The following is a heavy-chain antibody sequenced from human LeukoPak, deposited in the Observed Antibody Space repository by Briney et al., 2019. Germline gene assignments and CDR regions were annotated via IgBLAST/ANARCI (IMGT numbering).Heavy chain of an antibody. V-gene: IGHV3-74*01. Sequence: GGSLRLSCAASGNYWMHWVRQAPGKGLVWVSHINSDGSWTSYADSVKGRFTISKDNAKSTVYLQMNNLRAEDTAVYYCVSFYETYWGRGTLVTVSS. J-gene: IGHJ4*02. CDR2: INSDGSWT. D-gene: IGHD2-2*01. CDR1: GNYW. CDR3: VSFYETY.